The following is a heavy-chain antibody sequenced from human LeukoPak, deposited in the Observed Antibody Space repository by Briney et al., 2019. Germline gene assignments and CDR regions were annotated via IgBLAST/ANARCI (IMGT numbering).Heavy chain of an antibody. J-gene: IGHJ4*02. D-gene: IGHD6-6*01. V-gene: IGHV1-2*02. CDR2: INPKSGGT. CDR3: ASLSELVTDFDY. CDR1: GYITGYY. Sequence: GASVKVSCKASGYITGYYMHWVRQAPGQGLEWMGWINPKSGGTHYAQKFQGRVTMTRDTSISTAYMELSRLRSDDTAVYYCASLSELVTDFDYWGQGTLVTVSS.